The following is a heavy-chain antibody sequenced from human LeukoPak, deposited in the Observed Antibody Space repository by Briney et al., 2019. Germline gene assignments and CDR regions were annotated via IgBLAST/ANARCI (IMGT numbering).Heavy chain of an antibody. Sequence: SETLSLTCTVSGVSISNYYWSWIRQPPGKGLEWIGFIYDSGSTNYNPSLTSRVTISVDTSKNQFSLKLSSVTAADTAVYYCARGLVLRFFDWLLHPPYYFDYWGQGTLVTVSS. V-gene: IGHV4-59*12. D-gene: IGHD3-9*01. CDR3: ARGLVLRFFDWLLHPPYYFDY. J-gene: IGHJ4*02. CDR2: IYDSGST. CDR1: GVSISNYY.